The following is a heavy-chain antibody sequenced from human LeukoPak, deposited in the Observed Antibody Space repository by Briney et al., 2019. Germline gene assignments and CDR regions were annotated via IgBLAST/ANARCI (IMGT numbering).Heavy chain of an antibody. V-gene: IGHV3-48*01. D-gene: IGHD6-13*01. J-gene: IGHJ4*02. Sequence: GGSLRLSCAASGFTFSTYSMTWVRQAPGKGLEWVSYITSSSSTISYADSVKGRFTISRDNSKNTLFLQMNSLRAEDTAVYYCAKGPRQQLVTRFDYWGQGTLVTVSS. CDR1: GFTFSTYS. CDR2: ITSSSSTI. CDR3: AKGPRQQLVTRFDY.